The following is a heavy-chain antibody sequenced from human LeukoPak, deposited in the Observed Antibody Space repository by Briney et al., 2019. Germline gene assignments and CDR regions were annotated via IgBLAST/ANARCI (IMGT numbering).Heavy chain of an antibody. V-gene: IGHV3-11*01. CDR1: GFTFSDYY. Sequence: PGGSLRLSCAASGFTFSDYYMNWIRQAPGKGLEWISYISSSGSTLNYADSVKGRFTISRDNAKGSLYLQINRLRAEDTAVYYCARGGSYRRGYFVYYFDYWGQGSLVTVSS. CDR2: ISSSGSTL. D-gene: IGHD3-10*01. CDR3: ARGGSYRRGYFVYYFDY. J-gene: IGHJ4*02.